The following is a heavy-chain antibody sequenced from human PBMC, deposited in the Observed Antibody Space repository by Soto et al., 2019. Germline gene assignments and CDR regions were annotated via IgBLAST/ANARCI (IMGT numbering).Heavy chain of an antibody. CDR1: GFTFSDFY. CDR2: ISSGSTNI. J-gene: IGHJ4*02. D-gene: IGHD1-1*01. Sequence: QVQLVESGGGLVKPGGSLRLSCAASGFTFSDFYMSWIRQAAGKGLEWISYISSGSTNIFYADYVKGRFTVSRDNAKNSVYLQMDSLRAEDTAVYYCARDRNAAGSDYWGQGTLVTVSS. V-gene: IGHV3-11*01. CDR3: ARDRNAAGSDY.